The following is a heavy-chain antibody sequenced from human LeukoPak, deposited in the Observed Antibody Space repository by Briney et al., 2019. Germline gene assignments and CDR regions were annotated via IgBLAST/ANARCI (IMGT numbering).Heavy chain of an antibody. CDR2: ISSSGSTI. V-gene: IGHV3-48*03. CDR3: ARAEYSSSSGGMDV. Sequence: AGGSLRLSCAASGFTFSSYEMNWVRQAPGKGLEWVSYISSSGSTIYYADSVKGRFTISRDNAKKSLYLQMNSLRAEDTAVYYCARAEYSSSSGGMDVWGQGTTVTVSS. CDR1: GFTFSSYE. D-gene: IGHD6-6*01. J-gene: IGHJ6*02.